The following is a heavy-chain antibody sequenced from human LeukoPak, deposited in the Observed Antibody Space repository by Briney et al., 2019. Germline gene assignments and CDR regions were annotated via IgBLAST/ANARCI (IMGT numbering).Heavy chain of an antibody. J-gene: IGHJ4*02. Sequence: SVKVSCKASGGTFSSYAISWVRQAPGQGLEWMGGIIPIFGTANYAQKFQGRVTITADESTSTAYMELSSLRSEDTAVYYCATSFKSYDSSGYYDYWGQGTLVTVSS. D-gene: IGHD3-22*01. CDR3: ATSFKSYDSSGYYDY. CDR2: IIPIFGTA. V-gene: IGHV1-69*01. CDR1: GGTFSSYA.